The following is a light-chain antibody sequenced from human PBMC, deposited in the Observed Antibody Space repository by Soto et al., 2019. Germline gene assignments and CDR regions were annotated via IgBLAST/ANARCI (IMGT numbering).Light chain of an antibody. Sequence: EIVLTQSPGSLSLSPGERATLSCRASQTVSSKYLAWYQQKPGQAPRLLLYGASSRATGIPDRFSGSGSGTDFTLIISRLEPEDFAIYYCQQYGTSPPWTFGQGTKVDIK. J-gene: IGKJ1*01. CDR3: QQYGTSPPWT. CDR1: QTVSSKY. V-gene: IGKV3-20*01. CDR2: GAS.